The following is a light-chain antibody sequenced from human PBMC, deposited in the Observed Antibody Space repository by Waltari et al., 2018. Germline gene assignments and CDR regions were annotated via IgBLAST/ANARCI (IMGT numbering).Light chain of an antibody. V-gene: IGKV4-1*01. CDR3: QQYYRVPLT. CDR1: QGILDGSNNRNS. CDR2: WAS. Sequence: DIVMTQSLDSLAVSLGVRASINCKSSQGILDGSNNRNSLAWYQQKPGQSPNLLIYWASTRESGVPDRFSGSGSGTDFSLTISSLQAEDVAVYYCQQYYRVPLTFGGGTKIEIK. J-gene: IGKJ4*01.